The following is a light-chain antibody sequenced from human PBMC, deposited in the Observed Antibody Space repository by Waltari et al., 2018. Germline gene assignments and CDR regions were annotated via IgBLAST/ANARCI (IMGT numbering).Light chain of an antibody. CDR3: CSYARSGTVL. CDR1: SSDVGRYNL. J-gene: IGLJ2*01. CDR2: EVV. Sequence: QSALTQPASVSGSPGQSITISCTGTSSDVGRYNLFSWYQQHPGKAPKLMIYEVVKRPSGVSNRFSGSTSANAASLTISGLQAEDEGDYYCCSYARSGTVLFGGGTKLTVL. V-gene: IGLV2-23*02.